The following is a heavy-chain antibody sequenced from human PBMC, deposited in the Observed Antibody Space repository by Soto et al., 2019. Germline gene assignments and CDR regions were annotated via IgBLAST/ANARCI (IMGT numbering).Heavy chain of an antibody. CDR3: AREDSVDIVATIMPLVDH. Sequence: VGSLRLSCAASGFSFSSYSMNWVRQAPGKGLEWVSYISSFSSTIYYADSVKGRFTISRDNAKNSLYLQMDSLRDEDTAIYYCAREDSVDIVATIMPLVDHWGQGTLVTVSS. CDR1: GFSFSSYS. D-gene: IGHD5-12*01. CDR2: ISSFSSTI. J-gene: IGHJ4*02. V-gene: IGHV3-48*02.